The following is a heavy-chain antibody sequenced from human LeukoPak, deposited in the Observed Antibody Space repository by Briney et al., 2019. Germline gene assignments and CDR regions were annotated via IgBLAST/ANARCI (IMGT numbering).Heavy chain of an antibody. V-gene: IGHV3-23*01. Sequence: GGSLRLSCAASGFTFSSYALSWVRQAPGKGLEWVSAISGSGGSTYYADSVKGRFTISRDNSKNTLYLQMNSLRAEDTAVYYCAKVGITSSGPPPGFDYWGQGTLVTVSS. CDR3: AKVGITSSGPPPGFDY. J-gene: IGHJ4*02. CDR2: ISGSGGST. CDR1: GFTFSSYA. D-gene: IGHD3-10*01.